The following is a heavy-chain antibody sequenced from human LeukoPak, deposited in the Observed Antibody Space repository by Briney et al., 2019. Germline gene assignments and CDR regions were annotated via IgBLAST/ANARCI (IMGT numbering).Heavy chain of an antibody. CDR1: GFTFSSYA. D-gene: IGHD3-9*01. V-gene: IGHV3-30*04. CDR2: ISYDGSNK. CDR3: ARAGYYDVLTGMRY. Sequence: PGRSLRLSCAASGFTFSSYAMHWVRQAPGKGLEWVAVISYDGSNKYYADSVKGRFTISRDNSKNTLYLQMNSLRAEDTAVYYCARAGYYDVLTGMRYWGQGTLVTVSS. J-gene: IGHJ4*02.